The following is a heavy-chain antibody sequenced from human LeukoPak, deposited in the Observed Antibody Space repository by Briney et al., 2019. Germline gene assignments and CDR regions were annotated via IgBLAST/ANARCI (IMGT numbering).Heavy chain of an antibody. CDR2: INPNSGGT. CDR1: GYTFTDYY. CDR3: ARDPGQLVLGGDNWFDP. J-gene: IGHJ5*02. Sequence: ASVKVSCKASGYTFTDYYMHWVRQAPGQGLEWMEWINPNSGGTNYAQKFQGRVTMTRDTSISTAYMELSRLRSDDTAVYYCARDPGQLVLGGDNWFDPWGQGTLVTVSS. D-gene: IGHD6-13*01. V-gene: IGHV1-2*02.